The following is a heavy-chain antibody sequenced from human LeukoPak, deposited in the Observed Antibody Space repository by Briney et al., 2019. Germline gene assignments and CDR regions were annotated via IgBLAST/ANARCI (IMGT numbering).Heavy chain of an antibody. CDR3: AKGTISSGWY. D-gene: IGHD6-19*01. J-gene: IGHJ4*02. V-gene: IGHV3-9*01. Sequence: GGSLRLSCAASGFTFDDYAMHWVRQAPGKGLEWVSGISWNSGSIGYADSVKGRFTISRDNAKNSLYLQMNSLRAEDTALYYCAKGTISSGWYWGQGTLVTVSS. CDR2: ISWNSGSI. CDR1: GFTFDDYA.